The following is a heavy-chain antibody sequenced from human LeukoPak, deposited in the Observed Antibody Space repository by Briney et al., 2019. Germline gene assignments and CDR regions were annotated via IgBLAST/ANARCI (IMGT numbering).Heavy chain of an antibody. CDR1: GYTFTGYY. Sequence: GASVTVSFKPSGYTFTGYYMHWVRQAPGLGLEWMGWIKPNSGDTNYAQKFQGRVTMTRDTSISTAYMELSRLRSDDTAVYYCAREQDIGMVSALDYWGQGTLVTVSS. CDR2: IKPNSGDT. V-gene: IGHV1-2*02. D-gene: IGHD5-18*01. CDR3: AREQDIGMVSALDY. J-gene: IGHJ4*02.